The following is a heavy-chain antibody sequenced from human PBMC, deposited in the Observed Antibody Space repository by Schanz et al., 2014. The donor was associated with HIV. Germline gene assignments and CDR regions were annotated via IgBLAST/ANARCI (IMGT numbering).Heavy chain of an antibody. D-gene: IGHD4-4*01. CDR2: IWNDGSNT. V-gene: IGHV3-33*01. Sequence: GQLVESGGGLVQPGGSLRLSCAASGFTFSDYGMHWVRQAPGKGLEWVAVIWNDGSNTFYADSVKGRFTISRDNSKKTVFLQMNNLRAEDTAVYYCARDRLHPGNGMDVWGQGTTVTVSS. J-gene: IGHJ6*02. CDR1: GFTFSDYG. CDR3: ARDRLHPGNGMDV.